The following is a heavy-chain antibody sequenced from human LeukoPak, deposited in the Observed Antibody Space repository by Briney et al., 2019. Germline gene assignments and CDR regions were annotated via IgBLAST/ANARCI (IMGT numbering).Heavy chain of an antibody. J-gene: IGHJ4*02. Sequence: SETLSLTCAVYGGSFSCYYWCWIRQPLGKWLEWIGEINHSGSTNYNPSLKSRVTISVDTSKNQSSLRLSPVTAADTAVYYSSSVEIWGQGTLFTVSS. D-gene: IGHD3-3*01. CDR3: SSVEI. CDR1: GGSFSCYY. CDR2: INHSGST. V-gene: IGHV4-34*01.